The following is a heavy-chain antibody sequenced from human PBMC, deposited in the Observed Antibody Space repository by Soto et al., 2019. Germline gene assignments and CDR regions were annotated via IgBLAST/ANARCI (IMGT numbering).Heavy chain of an antibody. CDR3: ARHTRPGGAFDI. D-gene: IGHD1-1*01. CDR2: IYYSGST. Sequence: QLQLQESGPGLVKPSETLSLTCTVSGGSISSSSYYWGWIRQPPGKGLEWIGSIYYSGSTYYNPSLKSRVTISVDTSKNQFSLKLSSVTAADTAVYYCARHTRPGGAFDIWGQGTMVTVSS. V-gene: IGHV4-39*01. CDR1: GGSISSSSYY. J-gene: IGHJ3*02.